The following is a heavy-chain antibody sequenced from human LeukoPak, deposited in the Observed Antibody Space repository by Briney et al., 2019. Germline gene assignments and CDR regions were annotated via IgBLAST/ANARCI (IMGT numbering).Heavy chain of an antibody. V-gene: IGHV3-11*01. CDR3: ARDPRVGATDAFDI. Sequence: GGSLRLSCAASGFTVSSNYMSWIRQAPGKGLEWVSYISSSSIIYYADSVKGRFTISRDNAKNSLYLQMNSLRAEDTAVYYCARDPRVGATDAFDIWGQGTRVTVSS. J-gene: IGHJ3*02. CDR2: ISSSSII. D-gene: IGHD1-26*01. CDR1: GFTVSSNY.